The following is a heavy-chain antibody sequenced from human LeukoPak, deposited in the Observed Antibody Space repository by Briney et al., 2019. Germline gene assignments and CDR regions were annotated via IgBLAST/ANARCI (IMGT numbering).Heavy chain of an antibody. V-gene: IGHV3-66*02. D-gene: IGHD3-3*01. CDR2: IYSGGDT. J-gene: IGHJ4*02. CDR3: ARDRYSRIFGG. CDR1: EFTVSSDY. Sequence: GGSLRLSCAASEFTVSSDYMSWVRQAPGKGLEWVSIIYSGGDTYYADSVKGRFTISRDNSKKTLYLQLNSLRAEDTAVYYCARDRYSRIFGGGGQGTLVTVSS.